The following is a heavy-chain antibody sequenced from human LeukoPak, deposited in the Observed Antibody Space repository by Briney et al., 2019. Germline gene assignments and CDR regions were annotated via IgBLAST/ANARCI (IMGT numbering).Heavy chain of an antibody. J-gene: IGHJ2*01. Sequence: GGSLRLSCAASGFTFSSYWMHWVRQAPGKGLVWVSRIKTDGSITSYADSVKGRFTISRDNAKNTLYVQMNSLRVEDTAVYYCARVGLGEWYFDLWGRGTLVTVSS. CDR1: GFTFSSYW. CDR2: IKTDGSIT. D-gene: IGHD1-26*01. V-gene: IGHV3-74*01. CDR3: ARVGLGEWYFDL.